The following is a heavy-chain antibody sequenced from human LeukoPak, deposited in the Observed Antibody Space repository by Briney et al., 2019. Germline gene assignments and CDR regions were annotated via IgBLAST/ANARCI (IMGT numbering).Heavy chain of an antibody. V-gene: IGHV3-74*01. J-gene: IGHJ4*02. Sequence: GGSLRLSCAASGFTFRSHWMHWVRQAPGKGLIWVSRIDGDESATYYGDSVKGRFTISRDNSKNTLYLQMNSLRAEDTTVYYCAREGIDSGSLDYWGQGTLVTVSS. CDR2: IDGDESAT. D-gene: IGHD1-26*01. CDR3: AREGIDSGSLDY. CDR1: GFTFRSHW.